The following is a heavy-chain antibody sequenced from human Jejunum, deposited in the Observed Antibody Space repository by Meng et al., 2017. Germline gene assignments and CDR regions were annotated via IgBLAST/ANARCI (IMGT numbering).Heavy chain of an antibody. V-gene: IGHV1-46*03. CDR3: ARGAYTGRWDY. Sequence: QVQLVQSGAEVKKPGASVKVSCKASGYPFTSNYLHWARQAPGQGREWMGIINPTSGSTSYAQKFQGRVTMTRDTSTSTVYMELSSLRSEDTAVYYCARGAYTGRWDYWGQGTLVTVSS. CDR2: INPTSGST. D-gene: IGHD1-26*01. CDR1: GYPFTSNY. J-gene: IGHJ4*02.